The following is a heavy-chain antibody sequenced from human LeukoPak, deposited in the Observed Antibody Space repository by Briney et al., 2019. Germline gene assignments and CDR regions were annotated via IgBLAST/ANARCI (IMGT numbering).Heavy chain of an antibody. CDR2: ISYDGSNK. CDR1: GFTVSSYG. CDR3: AKFNGGSNYYYYYGMDV. J-gene: IGHJ6*02. Sequence: GGSLRLSCAASGFTVSSYGMHWVRQAPGKGLEWVAVISYDGSNKYYADSVKGRFTISRDNSKNTLYLQMNSLRAEDTAVYYCAKFNGGSNYYYYYGMDVWGQGTTVTVSS. V-gene: IGHV3-30*18. D-gene: IGHD1-26*01.